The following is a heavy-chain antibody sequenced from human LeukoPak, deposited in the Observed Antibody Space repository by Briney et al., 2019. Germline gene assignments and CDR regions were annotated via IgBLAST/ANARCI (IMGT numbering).Heavy chain of an antibody. Sequence: ASVKVSCKASGYTFTSYGITWVRQAPGQGLEWMAWLSAHIGDTNYSQKFQGRVTVTSDTSTSTAYMELRSLKSDDTAVYFCARVAFSKYHYYMDVWGKGTTVTVSS. J-gene: IGHJ6*03. CDR2: LSAHIGDT. CDR1: GYTFTSYG. CDR3: ARVAFSKYHYYMDV. D-gene: IGHD4-11*01. V-gene: IGHV1-18*01.